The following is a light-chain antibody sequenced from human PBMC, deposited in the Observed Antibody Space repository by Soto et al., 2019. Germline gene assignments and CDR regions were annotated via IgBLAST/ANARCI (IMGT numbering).Light chain of an antibody. CDR2: MGS. Sequence: DIVMTQSPPSLPVTPGEPASISYRSSQSLLDSNGYNYLDWYLQKLGQSPQLLLSMGSNRASGVPDRFRCSGSGRDFTLKITRVEADDVGVFYCMQALQTPRTVGQGTKVDNK. CDR3: MQALQTPRT. V-gene: IGKV2-28*01. CDR1: QSLLDSNGYNY. J-gene: IGKJ1*01.